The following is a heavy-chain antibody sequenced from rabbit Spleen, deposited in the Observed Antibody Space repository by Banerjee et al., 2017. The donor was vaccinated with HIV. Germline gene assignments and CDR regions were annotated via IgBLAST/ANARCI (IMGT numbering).Heavy chain of an antibody. CDR1: GFSFSNKAV. D-gene: IGHD4-1*01. CDR3: VREVAARFNL. V-gene: IGHV1S45*01. J-gene: IGHJ4*01. Sequence: QEQLEESGGGLVKPEGSLKLSCTASGFSFSNKAVMCWVRQAPGKGLEWIACINAVTGKAVYPSRANGRFTISSHNPQNTLYLQLNSLTAAGTATYFCVREVAARFNLWGPGTLVTVS. CDR2: INAVTGKA.